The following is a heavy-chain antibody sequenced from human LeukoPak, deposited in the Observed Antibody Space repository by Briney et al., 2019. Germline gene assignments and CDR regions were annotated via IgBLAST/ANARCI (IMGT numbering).Heavy chain of an antibody. CDR1: GFTFSSYS. D-gene: IGHD3-22*01. V-gene: IGHV3-48*01. CDR3: ARGNYYDSSGYYHPGY. J-gene: IGHJ4*02. CDR2: ISSSSSTI. Sequence: GGSLRLSCAASGFTFSSYSMNWVRPAPGKGLEWVSYISSSSSTIYYADSVKGRFTISRDNAKNSLYLQMNSLRAEDTAVYYCARGNYYDSSGYYHPGYWGQGTLVTVSS.